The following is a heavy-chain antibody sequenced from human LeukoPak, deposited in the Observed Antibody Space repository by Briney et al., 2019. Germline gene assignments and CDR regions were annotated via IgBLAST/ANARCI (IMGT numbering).Heavy chain of an antibody. Sequence: GASVKVSCKASGYTFTSYDINWVRQATGQGLEWMGWMNPNSGNTGYAQKFQGRVTMTRNTSISTAYMELSSLRSEDTAVYYRARGLRGLWLYGMDVWGQGTTVTVSS. V-gene: IGHV1-8*01. CDR3: ARGLRGLWLYGMDV. D-gene: IGHD5-18*01. CDR2: MNPNSGNT. CDR1: GYTFTSYD. J-gene: IGHJ6*02.